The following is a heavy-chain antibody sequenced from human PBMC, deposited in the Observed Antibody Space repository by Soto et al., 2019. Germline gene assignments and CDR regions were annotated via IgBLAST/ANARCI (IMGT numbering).Heavy chain of an antibody. Sequence: PGGSLRLSCTASGFTIGDYAMSWVRQAPRKGLEWVGFIRNKAYDGTTEYAASVKGRFIISRDDSKSIAYLQMNSLKTEDTAVYYCTRGDNYAYYGMEVWGQGTTVTVSS. CDR1: GFTIGDYA. V-gene: IGHV3-49*04. D-gene: IGHD5-18*01. CDR3: TRGDNYAYYGMEV. J-gene: IGHJ6*02. CDR2: IRNKAYDGTT.